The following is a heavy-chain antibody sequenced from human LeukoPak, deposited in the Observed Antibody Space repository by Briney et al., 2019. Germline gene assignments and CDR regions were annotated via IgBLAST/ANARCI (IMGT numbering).Heavy chain of an antibody. Sequence: GGSLRLSCAASGFTFSSYGMHWVRQAPGKGLERVAVIWYDGSNKYYADSVKGGFTISGDNSKNTLYLQMNSLRAEDTAVYYCAKDFNTYYYDSSLDYWGQGTLVTVSS. CDR3: AKDFNTYYYDSSLDY. J-gene: IGHJ4*02. V-gene: IGHV3-33*06. D-gene: IGHD3-22*01. CDR1: GFTFSSYG. CDR2: IWYDGSNK.